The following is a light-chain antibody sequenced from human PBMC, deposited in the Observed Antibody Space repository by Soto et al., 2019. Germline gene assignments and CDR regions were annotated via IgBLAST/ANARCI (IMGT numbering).Light chain of an antibody. CDR1: QDISNW. V-gene: IGKV1-12*01. CDR2: ATS. Sequence: DIQMTQSPSSVSASVGDRVTITCRASQDISNWLAWYQQKPGKVPNLLIYATSRLQSGVPSRFSGSGSGTDFTLTISRLEPEDFAVYYCQQYGSSGTFGQGTKVDIK. CDR3: QQYGSSGT. J-gene: IGKJ1*01.